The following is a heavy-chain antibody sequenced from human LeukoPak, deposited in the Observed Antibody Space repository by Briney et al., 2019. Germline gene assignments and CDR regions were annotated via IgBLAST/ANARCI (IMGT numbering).Heavy chain of an antibody. Sequence: GRSLRLSCAASGLTFDDYAMHWVRQAPGKGLEWVSGISWNSGSIGYADSVKGRFTISRDNAKNSLYLQMNSLRAEDTALYYCAKDYSYDSSGYANWFDPWGQGTLVTVSS. V-gene: IGHV3-9*01. CDR1: GLTFDDYA. J-gene: IGHJ5*02. D-gene: IGHD3-22*01. CDR2: ISWNSGSI. CDR3: AKDYSYDSSGYANWFDP.